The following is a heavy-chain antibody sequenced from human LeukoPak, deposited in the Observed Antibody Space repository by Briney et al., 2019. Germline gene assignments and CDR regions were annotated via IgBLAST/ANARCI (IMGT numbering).Heavy chain of an antibody. D-gene: IGHD1-7*01. CDR3: ARPRITGTYSRDYFDY. V-gene: IGHV1-69*02. J-gene: IGHJ4*02. CDR1: GGTFSSYT. Sequence: SSVKVSCKASGGTFSSYTISWVRQAPGQGLEWMGRIIPILGIANYAQKSQGRVTITADNSTSTAYMELSSLRSEDTAVYYCARPRITGTYSRDYFDYWGQGTLVTVSS. CDR2: IIPILGIA.